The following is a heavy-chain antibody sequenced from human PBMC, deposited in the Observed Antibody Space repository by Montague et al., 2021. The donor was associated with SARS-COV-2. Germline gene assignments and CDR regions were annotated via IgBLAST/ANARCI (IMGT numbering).Heavy chain of an antibody. CDR3: AKSLQVGATTPFDY. V-gene: IGHV3-23*01. D-gene: IGHD1-26*01. CDR2: ISSSGFAT. J-gene: IGHJ4*02. Sequence: SLRLSCAASGFTFDDYGMSWVRRAPGKGLEWVSSISSSGFATYYADSVKGRFTFSRDNSKNTVTLQMNSLRAEDTAIYYCAKSLQVGATTPFDYWGQGILVTVSS. CDR1: GFTFDDYG.